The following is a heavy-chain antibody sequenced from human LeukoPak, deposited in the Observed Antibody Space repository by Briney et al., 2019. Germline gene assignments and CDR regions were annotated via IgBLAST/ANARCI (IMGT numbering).Heavy chain of an antibody. D-gene: IGHD6-19*01. V-gene: IGHV4-59*08. CDR1: GGSISSYY. CDR3: ARHFIARVAVAGNWFDP. J-gene: IGHJ5*02. Sequence: SETLSLTCTVSGGSISSYYWSWIRQPPGKGLEWIGYIHYGGSTNYNPSLKSRVTISVDTSKNQFSLKLSSVTAADTAVYYCARHFIARVAVAGNWFDPWGQGTLVTVSS. CDR2: IHYGGST.